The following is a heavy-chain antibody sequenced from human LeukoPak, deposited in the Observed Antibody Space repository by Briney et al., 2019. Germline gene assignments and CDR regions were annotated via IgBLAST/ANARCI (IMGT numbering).Heavy chain of an antibody. CDR1: VGSISSYY. J-gene: IGHJ1*01. CDR3: ARVLGYCSGGGCSEYFQH. V-gene: IGHV4-59*01. Sequence: SETLSLTFTVSVGSISSYYWSWIRQPPGKGLEWIGYIYYTGSTNYNPSLRSRVTISVDPSKNQFSLKLSSVTAADTAVYYCARVLGYCSGGGCSEYFQHWGQGTLVTVSS. CDR2: IYYTGST. D-gene: IGHD2-15*01.